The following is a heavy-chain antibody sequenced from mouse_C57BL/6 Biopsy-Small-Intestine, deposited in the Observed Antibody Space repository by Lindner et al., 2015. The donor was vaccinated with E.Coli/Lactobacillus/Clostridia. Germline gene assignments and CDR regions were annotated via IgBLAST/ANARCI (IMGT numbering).Heavy chain of an antibody. CDR1: GYSFTDYY. CDR3: ARSEGSSGFFDY. Sequence: VQLQESGPELVKPGASVKISCKASGYSFTDYYMHWVKQSHGNFLDWIGYIYPYNGLSSYNQKFKGKATLTVDKSSSTAYMELCSLTSEDSAVYYCARSEGSSGFFDYWGQGTTLTVSS. D-gene: IGHD3-2*02. CDR2: IYPYNGLS. J-gene: IGHJ2*01. V-gene: IGHV1-31*01.